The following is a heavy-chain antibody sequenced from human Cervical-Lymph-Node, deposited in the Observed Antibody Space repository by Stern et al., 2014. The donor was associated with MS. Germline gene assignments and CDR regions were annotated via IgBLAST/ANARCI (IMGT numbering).Heavy chain of an antibody. CDR3: ARDVGGAFDY. Sequence: QVQLQQWGAGLLKPSETLSLTCGVYGGSFSGYYWTWIRQPPGKGLEWIGEINHSGRINYNPSLESRVPMSVDTSKHQLSLRLSSATAADTAVYYCARDVGGAFDYWGQGTLVTVSS. J-gene: IGHJ4*02. CDR2: INHSGRI. CDR1: GGSFSGYY. V-gene: IGHV4-34*01. D-gene: IGHD2-21*01.